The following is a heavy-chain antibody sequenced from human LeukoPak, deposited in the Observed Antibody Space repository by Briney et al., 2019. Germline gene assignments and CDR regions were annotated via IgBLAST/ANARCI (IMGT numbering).Heavy chain of an antibody. CDR3: AGIYYGGPTHDAFDI. Sequence: GGSLRLSCAASGFTFSSYAMSWVRQAPGKGLEWVSAISGSGGSTYYADSVKGRFTISRDNSKNTLYLQMNSLRAEDTAVYYCAGIYYGGPTHDAFDIWGQGTMVTVSS. CDR1: GFTFSSYA. V-gene: IGHV3-23*01. CDR2: ISGSGGST. D-gene: IGHD3-10*01. J-gene: IGHJ3*02.